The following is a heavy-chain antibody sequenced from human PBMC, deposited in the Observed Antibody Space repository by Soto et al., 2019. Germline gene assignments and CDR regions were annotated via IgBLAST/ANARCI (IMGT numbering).Heavy chain of an antibody. V-gene: IGHV4-59*01. D-gene: IGHD3-3*01. CDR2: MYYSGGT. Sequence: QVQLQESGPGLVKPSETLSLTCTVSGGSISSYYWSWIRQSPGKGLEWIGYMYYSGGTNYNPSLKSLVPIAIATCRTQFSLKLSCVTAADTAVYYCARGTFGVVKGWGQGTLVTVSS. CDR1: GGSISSYY. J-gene: IGHJ4*02. CDR3: ARGTFGVVKG.